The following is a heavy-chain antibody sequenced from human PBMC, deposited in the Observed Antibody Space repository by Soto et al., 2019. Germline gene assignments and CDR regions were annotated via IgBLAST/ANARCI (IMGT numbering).Heavy chain of an antibody. D-gene: IGHD2-2*01. CDR1: GFTFSSYG. J-gene: IGHJ6*02. V-gene: IGHV3-30*18. CDR3: AKVFPGYCSSTSCINYYYYGMDV. Sequence: GSLLLACTASGFTFSSYGMHWVRQAPGKGLEWVAVISYDGSNKYYADSVKVRFTISRDNSKNTLYLQMNSLRAEETAVYYCAKVFPGYCSSTSCINYYYYGMDVWGQGAKVTVSS. CDR2: ISYDGSNK.